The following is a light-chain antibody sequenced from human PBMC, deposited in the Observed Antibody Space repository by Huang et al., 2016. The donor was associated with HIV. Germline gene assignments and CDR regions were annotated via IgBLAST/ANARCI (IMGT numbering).Light chain of an antibody. Sequence: DIQMTQSPSSLSTFIGDKVTITLQASQDIGNYLNWYQQRPGKAPKLLIYNASSLETGVTSRFSGGGSGTTFTFTITNLRPEDVATYYCQQYDGLPYTFGQGTLIEI. CDR3: QQYDGLPYT. J-gene: IGKJ2*01. V-gene: IGKV1-33*01. CDR1: QDIGNY. CDR2: NAS.